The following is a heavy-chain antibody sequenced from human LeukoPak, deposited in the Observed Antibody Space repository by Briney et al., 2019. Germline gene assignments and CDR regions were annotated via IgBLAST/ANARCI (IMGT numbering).Heavy chain of an antibody. CDR3: ARAGRWLQSIDY. V-gene: IGHV4-59*01. Sequence: SETLSLTCTVSGGSISSYYWSWIRQPPGKGLEWIGYIYYSGSTNYNPSLKSRVTISVDTSKNRFSLKPSSVTAADTAVYYCARAGRWLQSIDYWGQGTLVTVSS. CDR1: GGSISSYY. J-gene: IGHJ4*02. D-gene: IGHD5-24*01. CDR2: IYYSGST.